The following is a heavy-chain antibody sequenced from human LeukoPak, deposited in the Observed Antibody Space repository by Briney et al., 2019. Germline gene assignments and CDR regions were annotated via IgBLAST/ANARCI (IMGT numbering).Heavy chain of an antibody. V-gene: IGHV3-30*02. CDR2: IRYDGNKK. CDR3: TTTIDYYYDSSGYYYERLVDY. Sequence: GGSLRLSCAASGFPFSDYVMHWVRQAPGKGLEWVSFIRYDGNKKYYADSVKGRFTVSRDNYKNTLYLQMSSLKTEDTAVYYCTTTIDYYYDSSGYYYERLVDYWGQGTLVTVSS. D-gene: IGHD3-22*01. CDR1: GFPFSDYV. J-gene: IGHJ4*02.